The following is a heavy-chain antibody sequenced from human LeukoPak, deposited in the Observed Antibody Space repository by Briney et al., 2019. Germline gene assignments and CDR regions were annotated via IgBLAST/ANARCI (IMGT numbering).Heavy chain of an antibody. Sequence: ASVKVSCKASGYSFSSYDISWVRQAAGQGLEWMGWMNTNSGDTGYAQKFQGRVTMTRSTSIRTAYMELSSLRSEDTAVYYCARGPYYGYVWGGYRYFDYWGQGTLVTVSS. V-gene: IGHV1-8*01. CDR1: GYSFSSYD. CDR3: ARGPYYGYVWGGYRYFDY. CDR2: MNTNSGDT. D-gene: IGHD3-16*02. J-gene: IGHJ4*02.